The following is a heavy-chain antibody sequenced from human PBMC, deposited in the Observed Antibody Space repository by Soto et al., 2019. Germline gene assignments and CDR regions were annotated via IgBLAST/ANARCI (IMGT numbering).Heavy chain of an antibody. D-gene: IGHD6-13*01. CDR3: ARIQPSVAAAGTWGWFDP. V-gene: IGHV4-34*01. CDR1: GESFSGYY. CDR2: INHSGST. J-gene: IGHJ5*02. Sequence: PSETLSLTCAVYGESFSGYYWSWIRQPPGKGLEWIGEINHSGSTNYNPSLKSRVTISVDTSKNQFSLKLSSVTAADTAVYYCARIQPSVAAAGTWGWFDPWGQGTLVTVSS.